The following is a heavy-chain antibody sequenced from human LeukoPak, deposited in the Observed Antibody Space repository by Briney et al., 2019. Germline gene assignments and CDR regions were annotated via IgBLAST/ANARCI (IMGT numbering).Heavy chain of an antibody. J-gene: IGHJ6*02. CDR2: IIPIFGTA. D-gene: IGHD3-9*01. Sequence: ASVKVSCKASGGTFSSYAISWVRQAPGQGLEWMGGIIPIFGTANYAQKFQGRVTITADESTSTAYMELSSLRSEDTAVYYCARVPNYDILTGYYNYYYYYGMDVWGQGTTVTVSS. CDR3: ARVPNYDILTGYYNYYYYYGMDV. CDR1: GGTFSSYA. V-gene: IGHV1-69*13.